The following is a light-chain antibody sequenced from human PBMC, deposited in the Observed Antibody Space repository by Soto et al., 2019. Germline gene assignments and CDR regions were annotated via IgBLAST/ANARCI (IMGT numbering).Light chain of an antibody. CDR2: WAS. V-gene: IGKV4-1*01. CDR3: QQYHSIPIT. J-gene: IGKJ5*01. Sequence: DIVMTQSPDSLAVSLGERATINCKSSQSVLYSSNNKNYLAWYQQKPGHPPKVLIYWASTRESGVPDRFSGSGSGTDFTLTISSLQAEDVAVYYCQQYHSIPITFGQGTRLEIK. CDR1: QSVLYSSNNKNY.